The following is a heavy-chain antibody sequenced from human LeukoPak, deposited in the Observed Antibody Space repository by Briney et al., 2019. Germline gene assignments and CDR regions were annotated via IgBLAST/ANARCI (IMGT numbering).Heavy chain of an antibody. Sequence: ASVKVSCKTSGYPFTKWEINWVRQAAGQGLEWLGWVHPDNGNTYCAQRFRGRVTMSRDTSTTTAYMESSGLRSNDTAVYFCATGPRNDPWGQGTLVTVSS. CDR2: VHPDNGNT. CDR1: GYPFTKWE. CDR3: ATGPRNDP. J-gene: IGHJ5*02. V-gene: IGHV1-8*01. D-gene: IGHD1-14*01.